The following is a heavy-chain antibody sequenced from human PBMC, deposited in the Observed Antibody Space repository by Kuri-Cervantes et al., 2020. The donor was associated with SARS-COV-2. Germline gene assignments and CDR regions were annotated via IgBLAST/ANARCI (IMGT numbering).Heavy chain of an antibody. D-gene: IGHD2-2*01. V-gene: IGHV3-30*03. CDR2: ISYDGSNK. J-gene: IGHJ6*02. CDR1: GFTFSSYG. Sequence: LSLTCAASGFTFSSYGMHWVRQAPGKGLEWVAVISYDGSNKYYADSVKGRFTISRDNAKNSLYLQMNSLRAEDTAVYYCARDLVVPAAILPDYYYYGMDVWGQGTTVTVSS. CDR3: ARDLVVPAAILPDYYYYGMDV.